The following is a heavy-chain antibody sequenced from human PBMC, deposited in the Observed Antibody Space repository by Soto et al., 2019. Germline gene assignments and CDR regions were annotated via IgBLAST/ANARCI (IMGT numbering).Heavy chain of an antibody. J-gene: IGHJ6*02. V-gene: IGHV1-2*02. CDR3: APLSVSLSGPYGIHV. CDR2: INPNSGGT. CDR1: GYIFTGYH. D-gene: IGHD2-15*01. Sequence: ASVKVSCKASGYIFTGYHMHWVRQAPGQGLEWMGWINPNSGGTKYAQKFQGRVTMTRDTSISTAYMELSSLRSDDTAVYYCAPLSVSLSGPYGIHVWGQGTTVTVSS.